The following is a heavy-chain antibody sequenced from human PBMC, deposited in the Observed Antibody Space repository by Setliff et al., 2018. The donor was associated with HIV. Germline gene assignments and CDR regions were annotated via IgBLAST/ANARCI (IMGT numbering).Heavy chain of an antibody. Sequence: PGGSLRLSCAASGFTFSRSWMTWVRQAPGEGLEWVANIKQDGSEKYYADSVKGRFTISRDNSRNMLYLQMNSLRAEDTAVYYCAKDRRYYYGSGSYAAETWGQGTLVTVSS. D-gene: IGHD3-10*01. CDR2: IKQDGSEK. CDR1: GFTFSRSW. V-gene: IGHV3-7*03. CDR3: AKDRRYYYGSGSYAAET. J-gene: IGHJ5*02.